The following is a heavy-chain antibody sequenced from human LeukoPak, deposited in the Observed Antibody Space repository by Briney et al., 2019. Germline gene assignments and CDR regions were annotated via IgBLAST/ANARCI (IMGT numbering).Heavy chain of an antibody. D-gene: IGHD6-13*01. CDR2: FSSSSGTM. Sequence: GGSLRLSCAASGFTFSTYRMNWVRQAPGKGLEWVSYFSSSSGTMYYTDSVRGRFTISRDIAKNSLYLQMNSLRAEDTAVYYCATVGSSWFYDYWGQGTLVTVSS. CDR1: GFTFSTYR. V-gene: IGHV3-48*01. CDR3: ATVGSSWFYDY. J-gene: IGHJ4*02.